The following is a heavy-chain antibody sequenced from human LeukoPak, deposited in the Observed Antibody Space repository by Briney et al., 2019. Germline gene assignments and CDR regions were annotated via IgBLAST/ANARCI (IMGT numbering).Heavy chain of an antibody. V-gene: IGHV5-51*01. Sequence: GESLTISCKGSGYSFTSYWIAWVRQMPGKGLEWMGIIYPGDSHTKYSPSFEGQVTISAEKSISTAYLQWSGLKASDTAIYYCARRTDWGYYFDYWGQGTLVTVSS. D-gene: IGHD2-15*01. CDR1: GYSFTSYW. J-gene: IGHJ4*02. CDR2: IYPGDSHT. CDR3: ARRTDWGYYFDY.